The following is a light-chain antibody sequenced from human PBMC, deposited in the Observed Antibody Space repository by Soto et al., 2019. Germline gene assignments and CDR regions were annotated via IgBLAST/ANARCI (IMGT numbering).Light chain of an antibody. CDR2: DAS. CDR1: ASISGW. J-gene: IGKJ1*01. Sequence: DIQMTQSPSVLSASVGDRVTITCRASASISGWLAWYQQKPGKAPNLLIFDASSLESGVTSRFSGSESGTEFSLTISSLHPYDFAIYYCQQYSSFPFTFGQGTKVDI. CDR3: QQYSSFPFT. V-gene: IGKV1-5*01.